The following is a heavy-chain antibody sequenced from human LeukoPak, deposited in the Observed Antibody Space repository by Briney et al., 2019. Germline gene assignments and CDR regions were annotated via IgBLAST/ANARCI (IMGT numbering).Heavy chain of an antibody. V-gene: IGHV3-7*01. CDR1: GFTFSTYW. J-gene: IGHJ4*02. CDR3: ATDRDNSDWQKRFDS. D-gene: IGHD2-21*02. Sequence: GGSLRLSCAASGFTFSTYWMNWYRQAPGKGLEWVGNINQDASEINYVDSVRGRFTISRDNAKNSLHLQMNSLRAEDMAVYYCATDRDNSDWQKRFDSWGPGTLVTVSS. CDR2: INQDASEI.